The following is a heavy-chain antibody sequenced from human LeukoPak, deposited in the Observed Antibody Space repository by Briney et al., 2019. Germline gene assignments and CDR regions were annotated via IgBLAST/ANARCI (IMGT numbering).Heavy chain of an antibody. CDR2: INGDGSAT. J-gene: IGHJ4*02. V-gene: IGHV3-74*01. D-gene: IGHD2-21*01. Sequence: QPGGSLRLSCITSGFTFSSYWMHWVRQVPGKGLVWVSRINGDGSATIYADSVKGRFTISRDDAKKTLYLQMNSLRVEDTAVYYCARDGDSGIDLDFWGQGTLVTVSS. CDR1: GFTFSSYW. CDR3: ARDGDSGIDLDF.